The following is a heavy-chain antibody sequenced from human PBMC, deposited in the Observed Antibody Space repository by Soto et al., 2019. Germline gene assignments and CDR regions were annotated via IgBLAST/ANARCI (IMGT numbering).Heavy chain of an antibody. CDR2: IFSNDEK. CDR1: GFSLSNARMG. V-gene: IGHV2-26*01. Sequence: QVTLKESGPVLVKPTETLTLTCTVSGFSLSNARMGVSWIRQPPGKALEWLAHIFSNDEKSYSTSLKSRLTISKDTCKSQVVLTMTNMDPVDTATYYCARIRLSPSDGDYEFPWDYWGQGTLVTVSA. J-gene: IGHJ4*02. D-gene: IGHD4-17*01. CDR3: ARIRLSPSDGDYEFPWDY.